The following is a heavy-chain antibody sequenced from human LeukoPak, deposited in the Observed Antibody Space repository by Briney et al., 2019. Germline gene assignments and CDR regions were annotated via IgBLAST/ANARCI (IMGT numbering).Heavy chain of an antibody. J-gene: IGHJ3*02. D-gene: IGHD3-22*01. CDR2: IYYSGST. V-gene: IGHV4-59*01. CDR1: GGSISSCY. CDR3: ARDRYYDSSGYYSDAFDI. Sequence: KPSETLSLTCTVSGGSISSCYWSWIRQPPGKGLEWIGYIYYSGSTNYYPSLKSRVTISVDTSKNQFSLKLSSVTAADTAVYYCARDRYYDSSGYYSDAFDIWGQGTMVTVSS.